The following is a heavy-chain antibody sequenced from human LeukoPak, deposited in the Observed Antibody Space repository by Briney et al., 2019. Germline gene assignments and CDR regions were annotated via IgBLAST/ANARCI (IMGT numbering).Heavy chain of an antibody. CDR1: GFPFSSYA. CDR3: VRSYVARGLLTEDY. CDR2: MNQDGSEK. D-gene: IGHD3-10*01. Sequence: GGSLRLSYAASGFPFSSYAMTWVRQAPGKGLEWVANMNQDGSEKYYVDSVKGRFTISRDNADNSLFLQMNSLRAEDTALYYCVRSYVARGLLTEDYWGQGTLVTVSS. J-gene: IGHJ4*02. V-gene: IGHV3-7*01.